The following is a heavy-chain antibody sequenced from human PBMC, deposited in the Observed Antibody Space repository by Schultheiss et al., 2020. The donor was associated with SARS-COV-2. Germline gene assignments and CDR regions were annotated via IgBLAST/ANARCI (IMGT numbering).Heavy chain of an antibody. CDR1: GGSITSYY. D-gene: IGHD3-10*01. CDR2: IYYSGST. V-gene: IGHV4-59*12. Sequence: SETLSLTCTVSGGSITSYYWSWIRQPPGKGLEWIGYIYYSGSTNYNPSLKSRLTISVDPSKNQFSLKLSSVTAADTAVYYCARGLGYYGSTTKGDYWAQGTLVTVSS. CDR3: ARGLGYYGSTTKGDY. J-gene: IGHJ4*02.